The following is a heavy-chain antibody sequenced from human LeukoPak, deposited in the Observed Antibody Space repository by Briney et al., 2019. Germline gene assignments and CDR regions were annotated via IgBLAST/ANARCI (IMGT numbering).Heavy chain of an antibody. V-gene: IGHV1-69*04. J-gene: IGHJ3*02. CDR3: ASEAGGYAAFDI. D-gene: IGHD1-26*01. CDR2: IIPIFGIA. CDR1: GGTFSSYA. Sequence: ASVKVSCKASGGTFSSYAISWVRQAPGQGLEWMGRIIPIFGIANYAQKFQGRVTITADKSTSTAYMELSSLRSEDTAVYYCASEAGGYAAFDIWGQGTMVTVSS.